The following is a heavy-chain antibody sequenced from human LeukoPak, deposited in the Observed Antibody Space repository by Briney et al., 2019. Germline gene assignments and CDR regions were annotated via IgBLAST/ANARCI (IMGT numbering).Heavy chain of an antibody. CDR3: ARGDYDILTGYYTDFDY. Sequence: FQGRVTMTTDTSTSTAYMELRSLRSDDTAVYYCARGDYDILTGYYTDFDYWGQGTLVTVSS. D-gene: IGHD3-9*01. V-gene: IGHV1-18*01. J-gene: IGHJ4*02.